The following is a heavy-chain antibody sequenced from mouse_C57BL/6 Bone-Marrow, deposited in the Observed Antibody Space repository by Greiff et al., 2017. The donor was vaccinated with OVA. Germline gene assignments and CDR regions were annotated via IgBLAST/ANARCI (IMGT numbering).Heavy chain of an antibody. J-gene: IGHJ4*01. V-gene: IGHV2-2*01. CDR1: GFSFTSYG. CDR2: IWSGGST. Sequence: QVQLQQSGPGLVQPSQSLSITCTVSGFSFTSYGVHWVRQSPGKGLEWLGVIWSGGSTDDNAAFISRLGISTDNSKSQVFFKMNSLQADDTAIYDCARKILYEYYAMDYWGQGTSLTVSS. CDR3: ARKILYEYYAMDY. D-gene: IGHD2-3*01.